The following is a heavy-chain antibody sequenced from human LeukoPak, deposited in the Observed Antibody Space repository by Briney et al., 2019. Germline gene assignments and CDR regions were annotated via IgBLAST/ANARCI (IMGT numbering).Heavy chain of an antibody. Sequence: GGSLRLSCAASGFTFSNYAMSWVRQAPGKGLEWVSTISGSGRNTYYADSVKGRFTISRDNSKNTLYLQMNSLKAEDTAVYYCAKEGEGHIIMMALLTRDLDYWGQGTLVTVSS. V-gene: IGHV3-23*01. J-gene: IGHJ4*02. CDR2: ISGSGRNT. CDR1: GFTFSNYA. D-gene: IGHD3-22*01. CDR3: AKEGEGHIIMMALLTRDLDY.